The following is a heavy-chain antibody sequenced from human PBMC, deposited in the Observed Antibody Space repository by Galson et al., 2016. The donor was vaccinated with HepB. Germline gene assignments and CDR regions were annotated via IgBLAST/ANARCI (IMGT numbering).Heavy chain of an antibody. CDR2: VFYSGST. J-gene: IGHJ1*01. D-gene: IGHD6-19*01. V-gene: IGHV4-39*01. CDR1: GGTISSNTYY. Sequence: SETLSLTCTVSGGTISSNTYYWGWIRQPPGKGLEWIGSVFYSGSTYYNPSLKGRVTISVDTSRNQFSLKLSSVTAADTAVYYCASGLAVAGPEYFQHWGQGTLVTVAS. CDR3: ASGLAVAGPEYFQH.